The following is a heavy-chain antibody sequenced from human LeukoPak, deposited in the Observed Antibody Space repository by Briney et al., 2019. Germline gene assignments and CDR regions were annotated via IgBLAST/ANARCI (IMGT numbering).Heavy chain of an antibody. CDR3: AKRSAESSGYFDY. V-gene: IGHV3-23*01. D-gene: IGHD6-19*01. CDR1: GLTFMKYS. CDR2: ITGRGAFT. J-gene: IGHJ4*02. Sequence: PGGSLRLSCAASGLTFMKYSMTWVRQAPGKGLEWVSAITGRGAFTDYADSVKGRFTISRDNSKNTLYLQMNSLRGEDTAVYFCAKRSAESSGYFDYWGQGTLVTVSS.